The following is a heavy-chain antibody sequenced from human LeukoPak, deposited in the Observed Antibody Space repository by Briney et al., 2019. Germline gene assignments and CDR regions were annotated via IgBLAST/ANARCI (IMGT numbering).Heavy chain of an antibody. Sequence: GGSLRLSCAASGFTFTTYSMHWVRQAPGKGLVWFSRINSDGSSTSYADSVKGRFTISRDNAKNTLYLQMNSLRAEDTAVYYCARHLDDFWSGYPDYWGQGTLVTVSS. CDR2: INSDGSST. J-gene: IGHJ4*02. D-gene: IGHD3-3*01. V-gene: IGHV3-74*01. CDR1: GFTFTTYS. CDR3: ARHLDDFWSGYPDY.